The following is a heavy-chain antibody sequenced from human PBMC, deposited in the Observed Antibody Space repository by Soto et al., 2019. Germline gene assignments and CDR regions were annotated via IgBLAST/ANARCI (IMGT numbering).Heavy chain of an antibody. D-gene: IGHD2-2*01. CDR1: GGTFSSYS. V-gene: IGHV1-69*01. CDR2: LIPIFGTA. J-gene: IGHJ6*02. CDR3: ARDKGEIVVVPAANYYYYGMDV. Sequence: QVQLVQSGAEVKKPGSSVKVSCKASGGTFSSYSISWVRQAPGQGLEWMGWLIPIFGTANYAQKFQGRFTITADESTSTAYMELHSLRSEDPAVYYCARDKGEIVVVPAANYYYYGMDVWGQGTTVTVSS.